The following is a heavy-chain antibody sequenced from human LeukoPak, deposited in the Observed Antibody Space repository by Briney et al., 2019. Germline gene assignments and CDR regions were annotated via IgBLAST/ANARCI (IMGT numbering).Heavy chain of an antibody. CDR2: INPKNGDT. Sequence: ASVKVSCKASGYIFTDYYIHWMRQAPGQGLEWIGWINPKNGDTNYAQKFQGRVTMTRDTSISTVYMELNRLTSDDRALDYCARVGYCSGDRCYLHFDYWGQGTLVTVSS. D-gene: IGHD2-15*01. CDR3: ARVGYCSGDRCYLHFDY. CDR1: GYIFTDYY. J-gene: IGHJ4*02. V-gene: IGHV1-2*02.